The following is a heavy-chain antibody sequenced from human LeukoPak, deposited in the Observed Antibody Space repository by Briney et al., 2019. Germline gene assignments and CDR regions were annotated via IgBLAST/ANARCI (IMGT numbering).Heavy chain of an antibody. V-gene: IGHV1-46*01. D-gene: IGHD3-22*01. CDR3: ARAAYYYDSSGYYDLEY. CDR1: GYTFTGYY. CDR2: INPSGGST. Sequence: GASVKVSCKASGYTFTGYYMHWVRQAPGQGLEWMGWINPSGGSTSYAQKFQGRVTMTRDTSTSTVYMELSSLRSEDTAVYYCARAAYYYDSSGYYDLEYWGQGTLVTVSS. J-gene: IGHJ4*02.